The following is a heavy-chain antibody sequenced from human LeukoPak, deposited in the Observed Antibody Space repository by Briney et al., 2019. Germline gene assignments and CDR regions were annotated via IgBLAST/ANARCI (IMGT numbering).Heavy chain of an antibody. CDR1: GFTVSSKY. CDR3: AGEGELERPGFDY. V-gene: IGHV3-66*01. J-gene: IGHJ4*02. Sequence: QPGGSLRLSCGASGFTVSSKYMTWVRQAPGKGLEWVSVIYRDGNAYYADSVKGRFTISRDSSKNTLYLQMNSLRAEDAAVYYCAGEGELERPGFDYWGQGTLVTASS. D-gene: IGHD1-1*01. CDR2: IYRDGNA.